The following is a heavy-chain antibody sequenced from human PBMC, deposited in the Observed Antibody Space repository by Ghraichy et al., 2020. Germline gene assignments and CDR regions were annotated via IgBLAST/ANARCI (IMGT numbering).Heavy chain of an antibody. CDR3: ARFPSAATGSLTYDAFGI. CDR2: IYYSGST. Sequence: SETLSLTCSVSGDSISSGGYYWSWIRQHPGKGLEWIGYIYYSGSTYYNPSLMSRVTISVDTSKNLFSLTLKSVTAADTAVYYCARFPSAATGSLTYDAFGIWGQGTMGTVSS. D-gene: IGHD6-13*01. CDR1: GDSISSGGYY. J-gene: IGHJ3*02. V-gene: IGHV4-31*03.